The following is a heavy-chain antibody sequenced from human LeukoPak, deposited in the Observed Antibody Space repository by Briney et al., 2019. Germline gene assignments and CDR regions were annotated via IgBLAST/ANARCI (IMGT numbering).Heavy chain of an antibody. CDR1: GFTFSSYA. Sequence: GGSLRLSCAASGFTFSSYAMSWGRQAPGKRREWVSAISGSGGSTYYADSVKGRFTISRDNSKNTLYLQMNSLRAEDTAVYYCAKDRWSGTYYGHWGQGTLVTVSS. J-gene: IGHJ4*02. V-gene: IGHV3-23*01. CDR3: AKDRWSGTYYGH. CDR2: ISGSGGST. D-gene: IGHD3-3*01.